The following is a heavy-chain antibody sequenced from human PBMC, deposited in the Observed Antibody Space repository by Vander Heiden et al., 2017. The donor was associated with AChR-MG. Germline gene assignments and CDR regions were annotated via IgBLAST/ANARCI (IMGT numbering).Heavy chain of an antibody. CDR3: ARVLADSRGWYNFDY. CDR2: IKQDGSKK. D-gene: IGHD6-19*01. Sequence: EVQLVESGGNLVQPGGSLRLSCAASGFSFTSFYMSWVRQPPGKGLEWVASIKQDGSKKYYLDSVTGRFTISRDDAKNSLYLQMNSLRAEDTAMYYCARVLADSRGWYNFDYWCQGTLVTVSS. CDR1: GFSFTSFY. V-gene: IGHV3-7*01. J-gene: IGHJ4*02.